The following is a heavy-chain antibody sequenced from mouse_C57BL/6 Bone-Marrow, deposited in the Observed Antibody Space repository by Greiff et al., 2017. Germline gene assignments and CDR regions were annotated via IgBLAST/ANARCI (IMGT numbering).Heavy chain of an antibody. CDR2: ISNGGGST. D-gene: IGHD2-3*01. V-gene: IGHV5-12*01. Sequence: EVKLMESGGGLVQPGGSLKLSCAASGFTFSDYYMYWVRQTPEKRLEWVAYISNGGGSTYYPDTVKGRFTISRDNAKNTLYLQMSRLKSEDTAMYYCAREWLLHAMDYWGQGTSVTVSS. CDR3: AREWLLHAMDY. J-gene: IGHJ4*01. CDR1: GFTFSDYY.